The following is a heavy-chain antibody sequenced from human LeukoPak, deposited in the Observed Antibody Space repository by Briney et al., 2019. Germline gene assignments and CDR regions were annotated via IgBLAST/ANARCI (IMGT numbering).Heavy chain of an antibody. Sequence: GGSLRLSCAASGFTFSSYGMHWVRQAPGKGLEWVAFIRYDGSNKYYADSVKGRFTISRDNSKNTLYLQMNSLRAEDTAVYYCAKDLSDYDPYYFDYWGQGTLVTVSS. CDR3: AKDLSDYDPYYFDY. D-gene: IGHD3-16*01. J-gene: IGHJ4*02. V-gene: IGHV3-30*02. CDR1: GFTFSSYG. CDR2: IRYDGSNK.